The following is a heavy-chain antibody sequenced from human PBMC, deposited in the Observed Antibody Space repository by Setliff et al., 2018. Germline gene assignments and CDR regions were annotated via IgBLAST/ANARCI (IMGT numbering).Heavy chain of an antibody. D-gene: IGHD3-3*01. J-gene: IGHJ4*02. CDR3: ARHFRSSKVQFLEYLTDYYFEY. Sequence: PSETLSLTCTVSDVSISSSSFYWAWIRQPPGKGLEWIGSIYYSGSTYYNPSLTSRVTISVDTSNNQFSLNLRSVTAADTAIYYCARHFRSSKVQFLEYLTDYYFEYWGQGTLVTVSS. CDR2: IYYSGST. V-gene: IGHV4-39*01. CDR1: DVSISSSSFY.